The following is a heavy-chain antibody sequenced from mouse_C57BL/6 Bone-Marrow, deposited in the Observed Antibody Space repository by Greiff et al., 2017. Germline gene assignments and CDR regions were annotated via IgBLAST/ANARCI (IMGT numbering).Heavy chain of an antibody. CDR1: GYTFTSSG. Sequence: QVQLQQSGAELARPGASVKLSCKASGYTFTSSGISWVKQRTGQGLEWIGEIYPRSGNPYYNEKFKGKATLTADKSCSTAYMGLRSLRSEDAAVYFCARSMGGYFDDWGKGTTLTVSS. CDR2: IYPRSGNP. J-gene: IGHJ2*01. V-gene: IGHV1-81*01. CDR3: ARSMGGYFDD.